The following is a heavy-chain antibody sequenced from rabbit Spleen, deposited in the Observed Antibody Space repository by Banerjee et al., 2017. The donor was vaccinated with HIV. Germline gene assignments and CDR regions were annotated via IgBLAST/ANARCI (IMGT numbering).Heavy chain of an antibody. V-gene: IGHV1S40*01. D-gene: IGHD4-1*01. CDR2: IAGSGSDFT. Sequence: QSLEESGGDLVKPGASLTLTCTASGVSFSSDYYMCWVRQAPGKGLEWITCIAGSGSDFTYSATWAKGRFTCSKTSSTTVTLQMTSLTAADTATYFCVREVAAKFSLWGPGTLVTVS. CDR1: GVSFSSDYY. J-gene: IGHJ4*01. CDR3: VREVAAKFSL.